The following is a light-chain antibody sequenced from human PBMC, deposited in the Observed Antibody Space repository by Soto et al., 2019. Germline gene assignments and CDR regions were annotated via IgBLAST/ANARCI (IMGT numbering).Light chain of an antibody. CDR1: QDIRSA. J-gene: IGKJ1*01. V-gene: IGKV1D-13*01. CDR3: QEYNNYWT. CDR2: TAS. Sequence: AIQLTQSPSSLSASVGDRVTITCRASQDIRSALGWYQQKPGKVPRLLIYTASTLESGVPSRFSASGSGTEFTLTISSLHPDDFATYYCQEYNNYWTFGQGTKVDIK.